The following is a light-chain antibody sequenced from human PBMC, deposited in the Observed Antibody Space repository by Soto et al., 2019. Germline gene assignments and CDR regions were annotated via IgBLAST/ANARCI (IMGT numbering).Light chain of an antibody. Sequence: QAVVTQEPSLTVSPGGTVTLTCGSSTGAVTSGHYPYWFQQKPGQAPKTLIYDTTNKHSWSPARFSGSLLGGKVALTLSGAQPEDEADYYCLLVYSGIVVFGGGTKLTVL. CDR1: TGAVTSGHY. CDR2: DTT. J-gene: IGLJ2*01. V-gene: IGLV7-46*01. CDR3: LLVYSGIVV.